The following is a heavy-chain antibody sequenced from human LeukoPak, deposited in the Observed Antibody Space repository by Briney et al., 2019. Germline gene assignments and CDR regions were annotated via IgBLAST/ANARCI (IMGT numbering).Heavy chain of an antibody. CDR3: AKLNSGSCFDY. CDR2: ISGSGGST. CDR1: GFSFSSSV. J-gene: IGHJ4*02. V-gene: IGHV3-23*01. D-gene: IGHD1-26*01. Sequence: GGSLRLSCAASGFSFSSSVMSWVRQAPGKGLKWVSTISGSGGSTYYADSVKGRFTISRDNSKNTLYLQMNSLRAEDTAVYYCAKLNSGSCFDYWGQGTLVTVSS.